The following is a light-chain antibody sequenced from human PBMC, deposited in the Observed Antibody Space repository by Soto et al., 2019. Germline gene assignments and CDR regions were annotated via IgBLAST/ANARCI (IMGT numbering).Light chain of an antibody. V-gene: IGKV3D-15*01. CDR1: QSVSSGY. Sequence: EIVMTQSPATLSVSPGERATLSCRASQSVSSGYLAWYQQKPGQAPRLLIFGASYRATGIPARFSGSGSGTEFNLTISSLQSEDFAVYFCQQYDDWLRLTFGGGTKVDIK. CDR2: GAS. CDR3: QQYDDWLRLT. J-gene: IGKJ4*01.